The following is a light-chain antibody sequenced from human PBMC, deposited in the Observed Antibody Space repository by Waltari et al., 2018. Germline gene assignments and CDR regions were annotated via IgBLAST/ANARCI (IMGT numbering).Light chain of an antibody. CDR2: GVT. V-gene: IGLV2-14*03. Sequence: QSALTQPASVSGSPGQSITIPCTGTISDVGLYNYVSWYQQHPGIVTKLMIFGVTNRPSGVSSRCSGSKSGNTASLTISGLQTEDEADYYCSSYTISSTWVFGGGTKLTVL. J-gene: IGLJ3*02. CDR1: ISDVGLYNY. CDR3: SSYTISSTWV.